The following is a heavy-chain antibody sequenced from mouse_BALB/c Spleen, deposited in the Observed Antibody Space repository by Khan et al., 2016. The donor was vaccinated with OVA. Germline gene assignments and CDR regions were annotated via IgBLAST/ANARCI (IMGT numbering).Heavy chain of an antibody. CDR1: GFSLTSYG. D-gene: IGHD2-3*01. CDR2: IWSDGST. Sequence: QIQLVQSGPGLVAPSQSLSITCTVSGFSLTSYGVHWVRQPPGKGLEWLVVIWSDGSTNYNSVLKSRLSISKDNSKSQVFLKMNSLQTDDTAIYYCARWFDGYSSLYAMDDWGQGTSVTVSS. V-gene: IGHV2-6*02. CDR3: ARWFDGYSSLYAMDD. J-gene: IGHJ4*01.